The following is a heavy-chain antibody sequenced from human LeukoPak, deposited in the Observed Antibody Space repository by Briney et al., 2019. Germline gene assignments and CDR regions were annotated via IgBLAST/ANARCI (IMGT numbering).Heavy chain of an antibody. CDR2: IKADGSEK. Sequence: GGSLRLSCAASGFSFSGHWMNWVRQPPGKGLEWVAYIKADGSEKYYVDSVKGRFTISRDDAKRTVDLQMDNLRAEDTAVYYCDYRNYFEHWGRGALVTVSS. J-gene: IGHJ1*01. D-gene: IGHD3-10*01. V-gene: IGHV3-7*05. CDR3: DYRNYFEH. CDR1: GFSFSGHW.